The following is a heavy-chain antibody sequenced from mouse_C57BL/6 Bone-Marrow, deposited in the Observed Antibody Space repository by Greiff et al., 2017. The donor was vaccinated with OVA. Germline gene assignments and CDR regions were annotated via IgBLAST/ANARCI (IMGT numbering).Heavy chain of an antibody. Sequence: VQLQQSGPELVKPGASVKIPCKASGYTFTDYNMDWVKQSHGKSLEWIGDINPNNGGTIYNQKFKGKATLTVDKSSSTAYMELRSLTSEDTAVYYCARLQGGYDLCFDYWGQGTTLTVSS. CDR3: ARLQGGYDLCFDY. J-gene: IGHJ2*01. CDR1: GYTFTDYN. V-gene: IGHV1-18*01. CDR2: INPNNGGT. D-gene: IGHD2-2*01.